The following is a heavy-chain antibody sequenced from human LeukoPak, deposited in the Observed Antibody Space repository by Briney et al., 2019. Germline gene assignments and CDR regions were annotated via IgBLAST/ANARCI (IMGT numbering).Heavy chain of an antibody. CDR2: IYYSGST. CDR1: GGSIRNSNFY. D-gene: IGHD1-26*01. J-gene: IGHJ3*02. CDR3: ARYIVSYPHDAFDI. Sequence: SETLSLTCTVSGGSIRNSNFYWGWIRQSPGKGLEWIGYIYYSGSTSYNPSLKSRVTISVDTSKKQFSLKLSSVTAADTAFYYCARYIVSYPHDAFDIWGQGTMVTVSS. V-gene: IGHV4-61*05.